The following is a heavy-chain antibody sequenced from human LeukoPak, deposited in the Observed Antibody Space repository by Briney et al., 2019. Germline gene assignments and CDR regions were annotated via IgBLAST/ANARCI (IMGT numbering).Heavy chain of an antibody. CDR1: GGSISSYY. CDR2: ISYSGST. D-gene: IGHD3-10*01. J-gene: IGHJ5*02. CDR3: ARDVSGSYPPNWFDP. V-gene: IGHV4-59*01. Sequence: SETLSLTCAVYGGSISSYYWSCIRQPPGKGLEWIGYISYSGSTNYNPSLKSRVTISVDTSKNQFSLKLSSVTAADTAVYYCARDVSGSYPPNWFDPWGQGTLVTVSS.